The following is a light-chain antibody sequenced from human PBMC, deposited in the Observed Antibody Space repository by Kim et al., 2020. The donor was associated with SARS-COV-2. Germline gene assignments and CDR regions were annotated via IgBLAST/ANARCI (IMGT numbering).Light chain of an antibody. V-gene: IGLV2-8*01. CDR1: SRDVGGYNY. CDR3: TSYAGSNNLL. J-gene: IGLJ2*01. CDR2: DVT. Sequence: GQSVTISCTGTSRDVGGYNYVSWYQQHPGTAPTLLIYDVTTRPSGVPDRVSGSKSGNTASLTVSGLQADDEADYYCTSYAGSNNLLFGGGTQLTVL.